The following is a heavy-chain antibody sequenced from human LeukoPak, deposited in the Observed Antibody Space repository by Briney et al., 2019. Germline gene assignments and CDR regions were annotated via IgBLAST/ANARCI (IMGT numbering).Heavy chain of an antibody. CDR3: AKDSWGSRYDWYFDL. Sequence: GGSLRLSCAASGFTFSSYAMSWVRQAPGKGLAWVSAISGSGGSTYYADSVKGRFTISRDNSKNTLYLQMNSLRAEDTAVYYCAKDSWGSRYDWYFDLWGRGTLVTVSS. CDR1: GFTFSSYA. CDR2: ISGSGGST. D-gene: IGHD6-13*01. V-gene: IGHV3-23*01. J-gene: IGHJ2*01.